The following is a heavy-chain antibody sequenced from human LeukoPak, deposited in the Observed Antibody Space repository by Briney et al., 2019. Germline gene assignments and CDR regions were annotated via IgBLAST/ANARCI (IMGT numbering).Heavy chain of an antibody. D-gene: IGHD6-13*01. V-gene: IGHV5-51*01. J-gene: IGHJ4*02. Sequence: GESLKISCKGSGYSFTSYWIGWVRQMPGKGLEWMGIIYPGDSDTRYSPSFQGQVTVSADKSISTAYLQWSSLKASDTAMYYCARVPPYYSSSWYYIDYWGQGTLVTVSS. CDR1: GYSFTSYW. CDR2: IYPGDSDT. CDR3: ARVPPYYSSSWYYIDY.